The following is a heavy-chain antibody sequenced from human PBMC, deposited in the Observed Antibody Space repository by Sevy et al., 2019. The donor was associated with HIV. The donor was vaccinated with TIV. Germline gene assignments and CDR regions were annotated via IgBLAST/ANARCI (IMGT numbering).Heavy chain of an antibody. J-gene: IGHJ6*02. CDR2: ISWNSGSI. CDR1: GFTFDDYA. CDR3: AKDIVAGTYYYGMDV. Sequence: GGSLRLSCAASGFTFDDYAMHWVRQAPGKGLEWVSGISWNSGSIGYADSVKGRFTISRDNAKNSLYLQMNSLRAEDTALYYCAKDIVAGTYYYGMDVWGQGTTVTVSS. V-gene: IGHV3-9*01. D-gene: IGHD6-19*01.